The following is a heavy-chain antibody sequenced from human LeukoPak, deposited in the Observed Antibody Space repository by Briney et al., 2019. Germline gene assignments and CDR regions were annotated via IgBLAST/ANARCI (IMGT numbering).Heavy chain of an antibody. CDR1: GGSISSYY. Sequence: SETLSLTCTVSGGSISSYYWSWIRQPPGKGLEWIGYIYYSGSTNYNPSLKSRVTISVDTSKNQFSLKLSSVTAADTAVYYCARRRRLGAMVRNWFDPWGQGTLVTVSS. D-gene: IGHD5-18*01. V-gene: IGHV4-59*12. CDR2: IYYSGST. J-gene: IGHJ5*02. CDR3: ARRRRLGAMVRNWFDP.